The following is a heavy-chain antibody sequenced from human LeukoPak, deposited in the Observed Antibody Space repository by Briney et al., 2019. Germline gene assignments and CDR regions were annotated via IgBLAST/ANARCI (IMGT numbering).Heavy chain of an antibody. CDR1: GFTLSSYS. CDR2: INHSGST. V-gene: IGHV4-34*01. Sequence: PGGSLRLSCAASGFTLSSYSMNWVRQAPGKGLEWIGEINHSGSTNYNPSLKSRVTISVDTSKNQFSLKLSSVTAADTAVYYCASTSGYSIIGYWGQGTLVTVSS. J-gene: IGHJ4*02. D-gene: IGHD6-13*01. CDR3: ASTSGYSIIGY.